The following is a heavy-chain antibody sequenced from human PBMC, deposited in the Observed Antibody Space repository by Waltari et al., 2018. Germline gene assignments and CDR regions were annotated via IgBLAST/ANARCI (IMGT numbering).Heavy chain of an antibody. D-gene: IGHD3-3*01. J-gene: IGHJ5*02. V-gene: IGHV4-34*01. CDR3: TRGGNYDFWSHSPFVDP. CDR2: IRHPGST. Sequence: QVQLQQWGAGLLKPSETLSLTCAVHGASFTSSYWGWVRQSPGKGLAWIGQIRHPGSTNYNPSLKSRVTISVDTSTNQFSLKVFSVTAADTGLYYCTRGGNYDFWSHSPFVDPWGQGTLVTVSA. CDR1: GASFTSSY.